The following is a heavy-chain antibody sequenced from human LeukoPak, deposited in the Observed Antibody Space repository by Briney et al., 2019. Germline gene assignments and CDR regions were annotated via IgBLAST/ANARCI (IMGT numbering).Heavy chain of an antibody. CDR1: GYTFTSYY. Sequence: ASVKVSCKASGYTFTSYYMHWVRQAPGQGLEWMGIINPSGGSTSYAQKFQGRVTMTRDTSTSTVYMELSSLRSEDTAVYYCARDLPIYYDSSGPLDYWGQGTPVTVSS. CDR2: INPSGGST. J-gene: IGHJ4*02. CDR3: ARDLPIYYDSSGPLDY. D-gene: IGHD3-22*01. V-gene: IGHV1-46*01.